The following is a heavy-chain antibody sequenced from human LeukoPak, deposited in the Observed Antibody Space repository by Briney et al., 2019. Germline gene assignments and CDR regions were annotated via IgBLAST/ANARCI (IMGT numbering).Heavy chain of an antibody. CDR3: ARGKIAAPPWFDP. CDR1: GYTFTSYD. Sequence: ASVKVSCKASGYTFTSYDINWVRQATGQGLEWMGWMNPNSGNTGYAQKFQGRVTMTRNTSISTAYMELSSLRSEDTAAYYCARGKIAAPPWFDPWGQGTLVTVSS. V-gene: IGHV1-8*01. CDR2: MNPNSGNT. J-gene: IGHJ5*02. D-gene: IGHD6-6*01.